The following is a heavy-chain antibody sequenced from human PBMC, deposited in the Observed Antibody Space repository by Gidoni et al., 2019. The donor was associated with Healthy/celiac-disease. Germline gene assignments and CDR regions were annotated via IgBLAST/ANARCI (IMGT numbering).Heavy chain of an antibody. Sequence: QVQLVESGGGVVQPGRSLRLSWAASGFTFSSYGMHWVRQAPGKGLEWVAVIWYDGSNKYYADSVKGRFTISRDNSKNTLYLQMNSLRAEDTAVYYCARDGGYNYYYGMDVWGQGTTVTVSS. CDR3: ARDGGYNYYYGMDV. D-gene: IGHD3-22*01. CDR2: IWYDGSNK. CDR1: GFTFSSYG. J-gene: IGHJ6*02. V-gene: IGHV3-33*01.